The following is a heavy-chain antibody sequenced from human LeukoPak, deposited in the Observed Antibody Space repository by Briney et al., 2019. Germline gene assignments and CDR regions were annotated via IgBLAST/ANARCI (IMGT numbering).Heavy chain of an antibody. Sequence: KPSETLSLTCTGSGGSISSSSYYWGWIRQPPGKGLEWIGSIYYSGSTYYNPSLKSRVTISVDTSKNQFSLKLSSVTAADTAVYYCARPRRYSYYFDYWGQGTLVTVSS. CDR1: GGSISSSSYY. CDR3: ARPRRYSYYFDY. D-gene: IGHD5-18*01. V-gene: IGHV4-39*01. CDR2: IYYSGST. J-gene: IGHJ4*02.